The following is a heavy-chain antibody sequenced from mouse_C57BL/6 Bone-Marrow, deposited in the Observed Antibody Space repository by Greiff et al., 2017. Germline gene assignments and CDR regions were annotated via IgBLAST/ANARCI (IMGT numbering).Heavy chain of an antibody. CDR3: AREEILLWSYFDY. Sequence: LQQPGAELVMPGASVKLSCKASGYTFTSYWMHWVKQRPGQGLEWIGEIDPSDSYTNYNQKFKGKSTLTVDKSSSTAYMQLSSLTSEDSAVYYCAREEILLWSYFDYWGQGTTLTVSS. J-gene: IGHJ2*01. CDR1: GYTFTSYW. V-gene: IGHV1-69*01. D-gene: IGHD2-1*01. CDR2: IDPSDSYT.